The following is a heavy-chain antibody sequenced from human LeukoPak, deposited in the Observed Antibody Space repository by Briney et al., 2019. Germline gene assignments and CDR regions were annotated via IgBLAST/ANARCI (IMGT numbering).Heavy chain of an antibody. CDR3: ARDRVGYFDY. J-gene: IGHJ4*02. CDR2: IYHSGST. D-gene: IGHD3-10*01. V-gene: IGHV4-30-2*01. Sequence: PSQTLSLTWAVSGGSISSGGYSWSWVRQPPGKGLEWIGYIYHSGSTYYNPSLKSRVTISVDRSKNQFSLKLSSVTAADTAVYYCARDRVGYFDYWGQGTLVTVSS. CDR1: GGSISSGGYS.